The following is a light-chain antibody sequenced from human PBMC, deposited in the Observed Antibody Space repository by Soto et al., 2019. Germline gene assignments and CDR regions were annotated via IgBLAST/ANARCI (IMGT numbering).Light chain of an antibody. CDR2: LAS. CDR3: QQSYSTPPDT. CDR1: QYISTY. Sequence: DIQMTQSPSSLSASVGDRVTITCRASQYISTYLNWYQQKPGKAPKLLIYLASTLHSGVPSRFSGTGSGTDFTLTISSLQPGDFATYYCQQSYSTPPDTFGQGTKLEIK. V-gene: IGKV1-39*01. J-gene: IGKJ2*01.